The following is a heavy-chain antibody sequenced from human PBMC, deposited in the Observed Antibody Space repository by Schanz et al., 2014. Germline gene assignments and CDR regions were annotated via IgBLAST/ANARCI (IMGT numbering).Heavy chain of an antibody. J-gene: IGHJ4*02. D-gene: IGHD3-10*01. CDR3: ARGRITMVRGYPYYFDY. Sequence: QLVQSGSEFRKPGASVKVSCKASGYIFSSYAIHWVRQAPGQGLEWMGWINPTTGNPGYAQGFTGRFVFSFDTSVSTAYLQISSLKAEDTAVYYCARGRITMVRGYPYYFDYWGQGTLVTVSS. V-gene: IGHV7-4-1*02. CDR2: INPTTGNP. CDR1: GYIFSSYA.